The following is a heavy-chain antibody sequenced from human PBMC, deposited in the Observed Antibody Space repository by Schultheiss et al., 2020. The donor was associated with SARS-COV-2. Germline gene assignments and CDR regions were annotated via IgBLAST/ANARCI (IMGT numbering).Heavy chain of an antibody. J-gene: IGHJ5*02. V-gene: IGHV3-11*04. D-gene: IGHD2-2*01. Sequence: GGSLRLSCAASGFTFSDYYMSWIRQAPGKGLEWVSYISSSSSTIYYAYSVKGRFTISRDNAKNSLYLQMNSLRAEDTAVYYCARGTRVVVPAAGFGWFDPWGQGTLVTVSS. CDR3: ARGTRVVVPAAGFGWFDP. CDR2: ISSSSSTI. CDR1: GFTFSDYY.